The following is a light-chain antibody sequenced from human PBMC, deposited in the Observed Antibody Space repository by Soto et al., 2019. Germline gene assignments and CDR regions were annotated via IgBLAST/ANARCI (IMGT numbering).Light chain of an antibody. Sequence: QSVLTQPPSASGTPGRRVTISCSGSSSNIESNYVYWYQQFPGTAPKLLIQRNIQRPSGVPDRFSGSKSGTSASLAISGVRSEDEADYYCAAWDFSLSGVVFGGGTKLTVL. CDR1: SSNIESNY. J-gene: IGLJ2*01. CDR2: RNI. V-gene: IGLV1-47*01. CDR3: AAWDFSLSGVV.